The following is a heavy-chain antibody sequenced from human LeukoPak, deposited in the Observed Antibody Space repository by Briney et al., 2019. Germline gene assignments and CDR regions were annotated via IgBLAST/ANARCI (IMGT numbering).Heavy chain of an antibody. V-gene: IGHV1-18*01. CDR2: ISAYNGNT. D-gene: IGHD3-16*01. Sequence: ASVKVSCKASGYTFTSYGISWVRQAPGQGLEWMGWISAYNGNTNYAQKLQGRVTMTTDTSTSTAYMELRSLRSEDTAVYYCARGPSPPPRSRLSNWFDPWGQGTLVTVSS. CDR3: ARGPSPPPRSRLSNWFDP. CDR1: GYTFTSYG. J-gene: IGHJ5*02.